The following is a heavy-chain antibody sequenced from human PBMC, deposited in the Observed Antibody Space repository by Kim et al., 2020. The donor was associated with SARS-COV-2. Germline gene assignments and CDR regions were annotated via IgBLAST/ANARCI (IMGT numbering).Heavy chain of an antibody. Sequence: GGSLRLSCAASGFTFSDYYMSWIRQAPGKGLEWVSYISSSGSTIYYADSVKGRFTISRDNAKNSLYLQMNSLRAEDTAVYYCARSYDYVWGSYRQYYYYGMDVWGQGTTVTVSS. CDR3: ARSYDYVWGSYRQYYYYGMDV. CDR2: ISSSGSTI. CDR1: GFTFSDYY. J-gene: IGHJ6*02. V-gene: IGHV3-11*04. D-gene: IGHD3-16*02.